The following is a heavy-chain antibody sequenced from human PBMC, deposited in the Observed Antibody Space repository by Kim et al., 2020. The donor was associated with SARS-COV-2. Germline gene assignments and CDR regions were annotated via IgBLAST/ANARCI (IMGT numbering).Heavy chain of an antibody. D-gene: IGHD6-13*01. J-gene: IGHJ4*02. Sequence: SETLSLTCTVSGYSISSGYYWGWIRQPPGKGLEWIGSIYHSGSTYYNPSLKSRVTISVDTSKNQFSLKLSSVTAADTAVYYCASSAAGDYWGQGTLVTVSS. CDR2: IYHSGST. CDR3: ASSAAGDY. V-gene: IGHV4-38-2*02. CDR1: GYSISSGYY.